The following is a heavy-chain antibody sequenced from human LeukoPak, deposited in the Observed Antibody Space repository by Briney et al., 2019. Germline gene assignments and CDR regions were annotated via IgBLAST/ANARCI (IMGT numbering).Heavy chain of an antibody. Sequence: VASVKVSCKASGYTFTGYYMHWVRQAPGQGLEWMGWISAYNGNTNYAQKLQGRVTMTTDTSTSTAYMELRSLRSDDTAVYYCARIGSSWSALDYWGQGTLVTVSS. J-gene: IGHJ4*02. V-gene: IGHV1-18*04. CDR3: ARIGSSWSALDY. CDR1: GYTFTGYY. D-gene: IGHD6-13*01. CDR2: ISAYNGNT.